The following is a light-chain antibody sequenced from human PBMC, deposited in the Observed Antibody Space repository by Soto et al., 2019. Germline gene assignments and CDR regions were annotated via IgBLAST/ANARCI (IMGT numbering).Light chain of an antibody. V-gene: IGKV3-15*01. CDR2: VAS. J-gene: IGKJ2*01. CDR1: QSVSSN. CDR3: QQYNNWHPMQYT. Sequence: EIVMTQSPATLSVSTGERATLSCRASQSVSSNLACYQHKPGQAHRLLIYVASTWATGIPARFSGSGSGTEFSLTISSLLSEYFAVYYCQQYNNWHPMQYTFGQGTKLEIK.